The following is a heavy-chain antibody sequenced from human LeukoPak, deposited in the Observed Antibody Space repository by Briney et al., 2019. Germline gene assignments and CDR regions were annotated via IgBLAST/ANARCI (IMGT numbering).Heavy chain of an antibody. CDR2: IIPIFGTA. J-gene: IGHJ4*02. CDR3: ARGRGGDYDSSGLFDY. Sequence: ASVNVSCKASGGTFSSYAISWVRQAPGQGLEWMGGIIPIFGTANYAQKFQGRVTITADESTSTAYMELSSLRSEDTAVYYCARGRGGDYDSSGLFDYWGQGTLVTVSS. CDR1: GGTFSSYA. D-gene: IGHD3-22*01. V-gene: IGHV1-69*13.